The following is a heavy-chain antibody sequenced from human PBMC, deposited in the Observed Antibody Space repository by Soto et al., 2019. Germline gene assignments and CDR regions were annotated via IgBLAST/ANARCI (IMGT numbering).Heavy chain of an antibody. V-gene: IGHV4-39*01. D-gene: IGHD3-22*01. Sequence: QLQLQESGPGLVKPSETLSLTCAVSGGSISSSSYYWGWIRQPPGKGLEWIGSISYSGSTYYNPSLTDRFNISVDTSKNQFSLKLSSLTAADTAVYYCASYYYDSSGYYYVPGVYWGQGTLVTVSS. CDR2: ISYSGST. J-gene: IGHJ4*02. CDR3: ASYYYDSSGYYYVPGVY. CDR1: GGSISSSSYY.